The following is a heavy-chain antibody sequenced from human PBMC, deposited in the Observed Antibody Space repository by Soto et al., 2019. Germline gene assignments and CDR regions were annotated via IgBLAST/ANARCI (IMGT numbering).Heavy chain of an antibody. CDR1: GGSFSCYY. Sequence: SETLSLTCAVYGGSFSCYYWSWIRQPPGKGLEWIGEINHSGSTNYNPSLKSRVTISVDTSKNQFSLKLSSVTAADTAVYYCAGNTNWFDPWGQGTLVTVSS. J-gene: IGHJ5*02. CDR2: INHSGST. V-gene: IGHV4-34*01. CDR3: AGNTNWFDP.